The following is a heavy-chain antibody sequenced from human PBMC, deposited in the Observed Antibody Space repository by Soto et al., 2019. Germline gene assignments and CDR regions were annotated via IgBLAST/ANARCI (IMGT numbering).Heavy chain of an antibody. Sequence: PSVKVSCKVSGYTLTELSMHWVRQAPGKGLEWMGGFDPEDGETIYAQKFQGRVTMTEDTSTDTAYMELSSLRSEDTAVYYCATEAIAAAGFAEYFQHWGQGTLVTVSS. D-gene: IGHD6-13*01. CDR1: GYTLTELS. V-gene: IGHV1-24*01. CDR3: ATEAIAAAGFAEYFQH. CDR2: FDPEDGET. J-gene: IGHJ1*01.